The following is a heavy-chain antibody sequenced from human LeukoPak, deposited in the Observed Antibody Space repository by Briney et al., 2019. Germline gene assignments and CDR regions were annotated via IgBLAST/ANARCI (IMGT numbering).Heavy chain of an antibody. CDR1: GGSVNSDSYF. Sequence: SETLSLTCTVSGGSVNSDSYFWSWIRQPPGKGLEWIGYIQNSARTNYNPSLESRVTISVDSSKDQFSLRLSSVTAADTAVYYCATDYSNFYGMDVWGQGTTVTVSS. D-gene: IGHD4-11*01. CDR2: IQNSART. J-gene: IGHJ6*02. V-gene: IGHV4-61*01. CDR3: ATDYSNFYGMDV.